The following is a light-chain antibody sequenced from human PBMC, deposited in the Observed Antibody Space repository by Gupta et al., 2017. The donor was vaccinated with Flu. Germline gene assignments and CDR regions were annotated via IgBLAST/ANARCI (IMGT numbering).Light chain of an antibody. CDR1: SSDVGGYNY. Sequence: QSALTQPASVSGSPGQSITISCTGTSSDVGGYNYVSWYQQHPGKAPKLMIYEVSKRPSGVSNRFSGSKSGNTASLTISGLQAEDEADYYCSSDTSSSTLVFGTGTKVTVL. CDR2: EVS. CDR3: SSDTSSSTLV. V-gene: IGLV2-14*01. J-gene: IGLJ1*01.